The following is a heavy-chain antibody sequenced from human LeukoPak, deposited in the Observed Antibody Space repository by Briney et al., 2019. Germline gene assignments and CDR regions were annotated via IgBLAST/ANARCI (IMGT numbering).Heavy chain of an antibody. D-gene: IGHD1-7*01. Sequence: GGSLRLSCAASGFTFSTYSMNWVRQAPGKGLEWVSSITSSGSAIYYADSVKGRFTISRDNAKNSLYLQMNSLRAEDTAVYYCARDWKYKVDYWGQGTLVTVPS. CDR3: ARDWKYKVDY. CDR2: ITSSGSAI. V-gene: IGHV3-21*01. CDR1: GFTFSTYS. J-gene: IGHJ4*02.